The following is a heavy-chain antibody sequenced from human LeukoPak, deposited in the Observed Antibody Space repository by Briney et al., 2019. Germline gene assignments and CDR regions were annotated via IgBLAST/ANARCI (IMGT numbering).Heavy chain of an antibody. CDR3: ARVRVEMTTNDAFDI. J-gene: IGHJ3*02. CDR1: GYSISSGYY. V-gene: IGHV4-38-2*01. D-gene: IGHD5-24*01. CDR2: MYHTGST. Sequence: SETLSLTXAVSGYSISSGYYWGWIRKPPGKGLERIGSMYHTGSTYYNPSLKSRVTISVDTSKNQFSLKLSSVTAADTAVYYCARVRVEMTTNDAFDIWGQGTMVTVSS.